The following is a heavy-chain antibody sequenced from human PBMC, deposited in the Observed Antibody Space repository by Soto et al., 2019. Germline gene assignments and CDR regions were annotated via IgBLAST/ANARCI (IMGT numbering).Heavy chain of an antibody. J-gene: IGHJ4*01. CDR3: ARAHRGRYYYDSIGLALGY. V-gene: IGHV1-2*02. D-gene: IGHD3-22*01. CDR2: INPNSGGT. Sequence: ASVKVSCKASGYTFTGYYMHWVRQAPGQGLEWMGWINPNSGGTNYAQKFQGRVTMTRDTSISTAYMELSRLRSDDTAVYYCARAHRGRYYYDSIGLALGYWGHGTLVPVPS. CDR1: GYTFTGYY.